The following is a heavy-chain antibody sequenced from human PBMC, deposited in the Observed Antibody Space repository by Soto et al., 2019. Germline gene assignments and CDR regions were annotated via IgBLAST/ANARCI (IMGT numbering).Heavy chain of an antibody. CDR3: AMETWWRLPI. J-gene: IGHJ3*02. Sequence: VESGGGLVQPGGSLRLSCGASGFAFTKEWMSWVRQAPGKGPEWVAKINPDGGDKTYVASVRGRFTISRDNTKNLVYLQMNSMSDEDTAVYYCAMETWWRLPIGGQGTMVTVSS. CDR1: GFAFTKEW. D-gene: IGHD2-15*01. CDR2: INPDGGDK. V-gene: IGHV3-7*04.